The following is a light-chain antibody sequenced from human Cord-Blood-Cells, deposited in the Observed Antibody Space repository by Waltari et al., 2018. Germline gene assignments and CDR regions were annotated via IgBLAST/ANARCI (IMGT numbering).Light chain of an antibody. CDR1: QSVSSSY. Sequence: EIVLQQSPGTLSLSTGERATPPCRASQSVSSSYLAWYQQKPGQAPRLLIYGASSRATGIPDRFSGSGSGTDFTLTISRLEPEDFAVYYCQQYGSSKFTFGPGTKVDIK. CDR3: QQYGSSKFT. J-gene: IGKJ3*01. CDR2: GAS. V-gene: IGKV3-20*01.